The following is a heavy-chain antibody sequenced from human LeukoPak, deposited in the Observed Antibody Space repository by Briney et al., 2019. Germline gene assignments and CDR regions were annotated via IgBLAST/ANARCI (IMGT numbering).Heavy chain of an antibody. D-gene: IGHD1-14*01. Sequence: PGGSLRLSCAASGFIFSSYWMSWVRQAPGKGLEWVASIKEDGTETYYVDSVKGRFTISRDNSKNTLYLQMNSLRAEDTAVYYCATAFYITLEDYWGQGTLVTVSS. CDR3: ATAFYITLEDY. CDR1: GFIFSSYW. V-gene: IGHV3-7*03. J-gene: IGHJ4*02. CDR2: IKEDGTET.